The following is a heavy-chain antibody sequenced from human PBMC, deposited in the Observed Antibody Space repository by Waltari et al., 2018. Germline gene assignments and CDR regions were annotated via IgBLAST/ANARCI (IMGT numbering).Heavy chain of an antibody. CDR2: IYSGST. CDR3: ARGDGYNAAYYFAY. CDR1: GGSISSHY. Sequence: QVQLQESGPGLVKPSETLSLTCTVSGGSISSHYWSWIRQPPGKGLEWIGYIYSGSTNYNPSLKIRVTILVDTSKNQFSVKLSSVTAADTAVYYCARGDGYNAAYYFAYWGQGTLVTVSS. D-gene: IGHD5-12*01. V-gene: IGHV4-59*11. J-gene: IGHJ4*02.